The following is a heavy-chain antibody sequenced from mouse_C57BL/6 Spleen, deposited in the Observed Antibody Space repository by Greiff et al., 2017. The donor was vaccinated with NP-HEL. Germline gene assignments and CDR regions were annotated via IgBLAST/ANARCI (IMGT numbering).Heavy chain of an antibody. CDR1: GFSLTSYG. CDR2: IWGVGST. V-gene: IGHV2-6*01. CDR3: ASSADYDGAWFAY. J-gene: IGHJ3*01. Sequence: VQLVESGPGLVAPSQSLSITCTVSGFSLTSYGVDWVRQSPGKGLEWLGVIWGVGSTNYNSALKSRLCISKDNSKSQVFLKMNSLQTDDTAMYYCASSADYDGAWFAYWGQGTLVTVSA. D-gene: IGHD2-4*01.